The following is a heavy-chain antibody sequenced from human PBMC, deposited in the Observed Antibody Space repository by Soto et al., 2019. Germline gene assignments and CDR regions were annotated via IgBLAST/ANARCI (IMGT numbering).Heavy chain of an antibody. CDR3: ARDRITTRGDAFDL. CDR2: IIPIPDIT. CDR1: GGTFSTYI. Sequence: SVKVSCKAPGGTFSTYIISWVRLAPGQGLEWMGRIIPIPDITNYAQKFQGRVTVTADRSTSTAYMELTSLKSEDTAVYYCARDRITTRGDAFDLWGQGTMVTVSS. V-gene: IGHV1-69*04. J-gene: IGHJ3*01. D-gene: IGHD3-3*01.